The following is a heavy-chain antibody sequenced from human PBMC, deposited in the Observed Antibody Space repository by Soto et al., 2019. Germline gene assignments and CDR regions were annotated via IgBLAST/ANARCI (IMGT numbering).Heavy chain of an antibody. CDR1: GFTFSSSA. Sequence: PGGSLRLSCAASGFTFSSSAMSWVRQAPGKGLEWVSVISGGGGSTYYADSVKGRVTISRDSSKNTLYLQMNSLRAEDTAVYYCGKWGGSMDYCDSSGYYSGVYSYYYGMDVWGQGTTVTVSS. CDR3: GKWGGSMDYCDSSGYYSGVYSYYYGMDV. J-gene: IGHJ6*02. D-gene: IGHD3-22*01. CDR2: ISGGGGST. V-gene: IGHV3-23*01.